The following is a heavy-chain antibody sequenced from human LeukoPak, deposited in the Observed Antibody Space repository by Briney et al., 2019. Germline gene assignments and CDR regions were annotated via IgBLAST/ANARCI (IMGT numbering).Heavy chain of an antibody. CDR2: INPDGTAT. D-gene: IGHD6-19*01. CDR1: GFSFSDYW. J-gene: IGHJ4*02. V-gene: IGHV3-7*01. Sequence: GGSLRLSCAASGFSFSDYWMTWVRQAPGAGLEFVANINPDGTATYYADPVKGRFTISRDNAENLVYLQMNSLRAEDTAVYHCGRFGYVAGVDLWGQGTLVTVSS. CDR3: GRFGYVAGVDL.